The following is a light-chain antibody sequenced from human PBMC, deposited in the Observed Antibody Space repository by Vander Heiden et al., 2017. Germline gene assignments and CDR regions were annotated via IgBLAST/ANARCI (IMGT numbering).Light chain of an antibody. CDR2: KAS. Sequence: DIQMTQSPSTLSASVGDRVTITCRASQSISSWLAWYQQKPGKAPKLLIYKASSLESGVPSRFSGSGSGTEFTLTISSLQPDDFATYYCQQENSYPKTFGQGTKLEIK. J-gene: IGKJ2*01. CDR3: QQENSYPKT. V-gene: IGKV1-5*03. CDR1: QSISSW.